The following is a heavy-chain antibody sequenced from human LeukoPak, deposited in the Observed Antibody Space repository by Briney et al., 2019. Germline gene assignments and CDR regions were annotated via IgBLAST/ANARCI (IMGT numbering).Heavy chain of an antibody. J-gene: IGHJ4*02. CDR2: ISGSGGST. V-gene: IGHV3-23*01. Sequence: GGSLRLSCAASGFTFSSYAMSWVRQAPGKGLEWVSAISGSGGSTYYADSVKGRFTISRDNPKNTLYLQMNSLRAEDTAVYFCAKDPTYYSDTSGYYFDYWGQGTLVTVSS. CDR1: GFTFSSYA. D-gene: IGHD3-22*01. CDR3: AKDPTYYSDTSGYYFDY.